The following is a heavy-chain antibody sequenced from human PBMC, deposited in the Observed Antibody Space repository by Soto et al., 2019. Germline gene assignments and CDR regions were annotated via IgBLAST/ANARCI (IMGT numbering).Heavy chain of an antibody. CDR2: IWYDGSNE. J-gene: IGHJ4*02. D-gene: IGHD5-12*01. CDR3: ARDGIEYSGYDIEY. Sequence: PGGSLRLSCAASGFTFRNDSMHWVRQSPGKGLEWVAVIWYDGSNENYADSVKGRFTISRDNSKNTLFLQMNSLRAEDTAVYYCARDGIEYSGYDIEYWGQGALVTVSS. CDR1: GFTFRNDS. V-gene: IGHV3-33*01.